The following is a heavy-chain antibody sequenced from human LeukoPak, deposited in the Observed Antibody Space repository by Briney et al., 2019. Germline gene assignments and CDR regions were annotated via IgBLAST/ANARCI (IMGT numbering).Heavy chain of an antibody. CDR1: GFTFSSYW. Sequence: GGSLRLSCAASGFTFSSYWMTWVRQAPGKGVEWMANIRDDGSDKYYVDSVKGRFTISRDNAQNTLLLQMDSLRVEDTAVYYCVRHTRRSPGDYWGQGTLVTVST. J-gene: IGHJ4*02. V-gene: IGHV3-7*01. CDR2: IRDDGSDK. CDR3: VRHTRRSPGDY. D-gene: IGHD1-26*01.